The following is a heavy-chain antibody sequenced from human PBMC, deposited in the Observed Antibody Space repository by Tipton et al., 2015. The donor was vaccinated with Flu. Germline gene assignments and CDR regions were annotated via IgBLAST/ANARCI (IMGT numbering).Heavy chain of an antibody. Sequence: LRLSCTVSGGSISSSSYYWGWIRQPPGKGLEWIGSIYYSGSTYYNPSLKSRVTISVDTSKNQFSLKLSSVTAADTAVYYCARLGYSGSYFFDYWGQGTLVTVSS. CDR1: GGSISSSSYY. CDR3: ARLGYSGSYFFDY. J-gene: IGHJ4*02. D-gene: IGHD1-26*01. V-gene: IGHV4-39*01. CDR2: IYYSGST.